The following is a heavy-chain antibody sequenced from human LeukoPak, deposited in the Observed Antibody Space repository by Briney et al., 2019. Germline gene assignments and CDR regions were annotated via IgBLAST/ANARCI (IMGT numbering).Heavy chain of an antibody. CDR2: IRSKAYGGTI. V-gene: IGHV3-49*03. CDR1: GFTFGDYS. CDR3: TINPYYDFCCFDY. J-gene: IGHJ4*02. D-gene: IGHD3-3*01. Sequence: GGSLRLSXTASGFTFGDYSMSWFRQAPGKGLEWVGFIRSKAYGGTIQYAASVRGRFTISRDDSKSIAYLQMDSPKTEDTAMYYCTINPYYDFCCFDYWGQGTLVTVSS.